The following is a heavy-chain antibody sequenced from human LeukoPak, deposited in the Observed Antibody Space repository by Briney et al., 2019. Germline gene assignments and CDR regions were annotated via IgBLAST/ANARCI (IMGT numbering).Heavy chain of an antibody. CDR2: ISAYNGNT. Sequence: GASVKVSCKASGYTFTSYGISWVRQAPGQGLEWMGWISAYNGNTNYAQKLQGRDTMTTDTSTSTAYMELRSLRSDDTAVYYCARIVGATSYYYYYMDVWGKGTTVTVSS. J-gene: IGHJ6*03. CDR3: ARIVGATSYYYYYMDV. D-gene: IGHD1-26*01. V-gene: IGHV1-18*01. CDR1: GYTFTSYG.